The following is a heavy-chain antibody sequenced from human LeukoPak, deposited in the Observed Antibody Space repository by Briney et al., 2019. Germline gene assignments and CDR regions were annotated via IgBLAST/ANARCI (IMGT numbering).Heavy chain of an antibody. D-gene: IGHD6-13*01. CDR2: IYYSGST. CDR3: ARDRDSSSWYDY. CDR1: GVSISSYY. Sequence: PSETLSLTCTVSGVSISSYYWSWIRQPPGKGLEWIGYIYYSGSTNYNPSLKSRVTISVDTSKNQFSLKLSSVTAADTAVYYCARDRDSSSWYDYWGQGTLVTVSS. J-gene: IGHJ4*02. V-gene: IGHV4-59*01.